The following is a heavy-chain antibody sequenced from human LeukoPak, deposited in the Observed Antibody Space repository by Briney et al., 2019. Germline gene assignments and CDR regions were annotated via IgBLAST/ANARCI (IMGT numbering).Heavy chain of an antibody. CDR2: ISSNGGST. Sequence: GGSLGLSCSASGFTFSSYAMHWVRQAPGKGLEYVSAISSNGGSTYYADSVKGRFTISRDNSKNTLYLQMSSLRAEDTAVYYCVKSWYYYGSGSHWYFDYWGQGTLVTVSS. V-gene: IGHV3-64D*06. D-gene: IGHD3-10*01. CDR1: GFTFSSYA. J-gene: IGHJ4*02. CDR3: VKSWYYYGSGSHWYFDY.